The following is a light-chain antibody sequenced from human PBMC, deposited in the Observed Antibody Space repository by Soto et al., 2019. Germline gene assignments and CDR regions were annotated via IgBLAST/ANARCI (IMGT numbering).Light chain of an antibody. CDR3: ATWDDSLTGQEV. V-gene: IGLV1-44*01. J-gene: IGLJ2*01. CDR1: SSNIGRNT. Sequence: QLVLTQPPSASGSPGLRVTISCSGSSSNIGRNTVNWYKQLPGTAPKLLIYFNNQRPSGVPARFSGSKSGTSASLAISGLQSEDEADYYCATWDDSLTGQEVFGGGTKLTVL. CDR2: FNN.